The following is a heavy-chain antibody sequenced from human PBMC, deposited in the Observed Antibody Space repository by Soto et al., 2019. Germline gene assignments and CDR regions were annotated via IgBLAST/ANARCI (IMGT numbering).Heavy chain of an antibody. CDR2: ISYDGGKK. J-gene: IGHJ5*02. CDR3: ARAESAGYCTSGVCFGFEP. V-gene: IGHV3-30-3*01. D-gene: IGHD2-8*01. CDR1: GFTFSSYA. Sequence: PGGSLRLSCEASGFTFSSYALPWVRQAPGKGLEGVAVISYDGGKKYYADSVKGRFTISKDNSKNTLYLQINSLRDEDTAVYYCARAESAGYCTSGVCFGFEPWGQGTLVTVSS.